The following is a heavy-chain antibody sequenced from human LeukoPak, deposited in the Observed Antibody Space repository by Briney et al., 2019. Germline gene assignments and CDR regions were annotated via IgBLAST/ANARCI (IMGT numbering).Heavy chain of an antibody. D-gene: IGHD6-13*01. Sequence: GGSLRLSCAACRFTFSSYAMSWVRQAPGKGLEWVSAISGSGGSTYYADSVKGRFTISRDNSKNTLYLQMNSLRAEDTAVYYCARLSSSWYSPFDYWGHGTLVTVSS. CDR3: ARLSSSWYSPFDY. CDR1: RFTFSSYA. J-gene: IGHJ4*01. CDR2: ISGSGGST. V-gene: IGHV3-23*01.